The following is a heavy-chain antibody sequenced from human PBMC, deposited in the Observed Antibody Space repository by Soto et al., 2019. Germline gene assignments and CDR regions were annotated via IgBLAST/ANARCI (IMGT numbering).Heavy chain of an antibody. CDR2: ITGSGESS. Sequence: EVQLLESGGDLVRPGGSLRLSCADYGFAFSSSGMTWVRQAAGKGLEWVSSITGSGESSYYADSVTGRFTISRDNSKNTLFLQMNSLREEHTALYYCAKDPDCSGPICYSKAFYIWGQGTMVTVSS. CDR3: AKDPDCSGPICYSKAFYI. D-gene: IGHD2-2*01. J-gene: IGHJ3*02. CDR1: GFAFSSSG. V-gene: IGHV3-23*01.